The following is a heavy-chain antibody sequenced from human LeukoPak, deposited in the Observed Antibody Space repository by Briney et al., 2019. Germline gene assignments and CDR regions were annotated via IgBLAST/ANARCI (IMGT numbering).Heavy chain of an antibody. J-gene: IGHJ4*02. V-gene: IGHV1-18*01. CDR3: ARDRTTMVRGVIITPSY. CDR1: GYTXTSYG. CDR2: ISAYNGNT. Sequence: ASVKVSCKASGYTXTSYGISWVRQAPGQGLEWMGWISAYNGNTNYAQKLQGRVTMTTDTSTSTAYMELRSLRSDDTAVYYCARDRTTMVRGVIITPSYWGQGTLVTVSS. D-gene: IGHD3-10*01.